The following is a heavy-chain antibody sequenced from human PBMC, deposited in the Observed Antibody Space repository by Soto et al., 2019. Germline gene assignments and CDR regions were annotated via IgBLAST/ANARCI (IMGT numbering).Heavy chain of an antibody. CDR1: GCTFTSYG. CDR2: ISAYNGNT. CDR3: ARVGSIAALGWFDP. V-gene: IGHV1-18*01. Sequence: ASVKVSCKASGCTFTSYGFSWVRQSPGQGLEWMGWISAYNGNTNYAQKLQGRVTMTTDTSTSTAYMELRSLRSDDTAVYYCARVGSIAALGWFDPWGQGTLVTVSS. D-gene: IGHD6-25*01. J-gene: IGHJ5*02.